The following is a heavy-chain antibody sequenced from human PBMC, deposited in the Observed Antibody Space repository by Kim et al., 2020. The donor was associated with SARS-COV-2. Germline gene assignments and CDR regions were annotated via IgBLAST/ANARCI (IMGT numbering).Heavy chain of an antibody. CDR2: ISSSSSYI. Sequence: GGSLRLSCAASGFTFSSYSMNWVRQAPGKGLEWVSAISSSSSYIYYADSVKGRFTISRDNAKNPLYLQMNSLRAEDTAVYYCARDSPRGLAGDIDYWGQGTLVTVSS. V-gene: IGHV3-21*01. CDR3: ARDSPRGLAGDIDY. CDR1: GFTFSSYS. D-gene: IGHD3-16*01. J-gene: IGHJ4*02.